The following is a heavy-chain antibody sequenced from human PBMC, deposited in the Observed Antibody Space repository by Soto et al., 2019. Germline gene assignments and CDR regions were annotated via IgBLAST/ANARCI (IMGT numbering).Heavy chain of an antibody. CDR1: GYTLTELS. D-gene: IGHD2-15*01. Sequence: ASVKVSCEVSGYTLTELSMYWVRQATGKGLEWMGGFDPEDGETIYAQKFQGRVTMTEDTSTDTLYLQMSSLQSEDTAVYYCTTEGARQSGGAFEIWGQGTMVTVSS. V-gene: IGHV1-24*01. J-gene: IGHJ3*02. CDR3: TTEGARQSGGAFEI. CDR2: FDPEDGET.